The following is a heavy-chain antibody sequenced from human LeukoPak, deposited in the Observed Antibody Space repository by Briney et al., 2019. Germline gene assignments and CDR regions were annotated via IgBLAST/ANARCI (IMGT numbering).Heavy chain of an antibody. CDR3: ARQSRDGSKTRGYYFDF. CDR1: GYIFTHYW. Sequence: GESLKISCQVAGYIFTHYWIGWVRQMPGNGLESMGIIYPADSDTTYSPSFQGQVTISADKSINTVYLQWSSLKASDTAMYYCARQSRDGSKTRGYYFDFWGQGTLVTVSS. CDR2: IYPADSDT. V-gene: IGHV5-51*01. D-gene: IGHD3-10*01. J-gene: IGHJ4*02.